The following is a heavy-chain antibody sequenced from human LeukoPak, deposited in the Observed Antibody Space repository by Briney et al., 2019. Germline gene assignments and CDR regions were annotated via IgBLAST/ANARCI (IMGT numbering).Heavy chain of an antibody. V-gene: IGHV4-39*01. D-gene: IGHD4-23*01. CDR1: GASISDSDFF. CDR2: IYYSGTT. J-gene: IGHJ1*01. CDR3: ARYGGNSGEYFQH. Sequence: SETLSLTCTVSGASISDSDFFWAWVRQPPGKGLEWIGNIYYSGTTYCNPSLKSRVSVSMDTSKKQFSLKVTSVTAADTAVYYCARYGGNSGEYFQHWGQGTLVTVSS.